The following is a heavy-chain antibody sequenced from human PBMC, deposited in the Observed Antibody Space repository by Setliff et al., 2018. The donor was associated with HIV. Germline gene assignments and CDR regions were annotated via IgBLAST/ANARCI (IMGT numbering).Heavy chain of an antibody. CDR1: GFTFSSYA. V-gene: IGHV3-30*04. CDR2: ISYDGSNK. D-gene: IGHD3-22*01. Sequence: GESLKISCAASGFTFSSYAMHWVRQAPGKGLEWVAVISYDGSNKYYADSVKGRFTISRDNSKNTLYLQMNSLRAEDTAVYYCARDLDPDYYDSRGLYYWGQGTLVTVSS. J-gene: IGHJ4*02. CDR3: ARDLDPDYYDSRGLYY.